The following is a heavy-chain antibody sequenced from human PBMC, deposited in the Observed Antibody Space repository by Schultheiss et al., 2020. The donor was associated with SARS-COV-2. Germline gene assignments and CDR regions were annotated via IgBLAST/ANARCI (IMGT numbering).Heavy chain of an antibody. CDR3: ARGLLVPAATY. V-gene: IGHV3-21*01. D-gene: IGHD2-2*01. CDR2: ISSSSSYI. J-gene: IGHJ4*02. CDR1: GFTFSSYS. Sequence: GGSLRLSCAASGFTFSSYSMNWVRQAPGKGLEWVSSISSSSSYIYYADSVKGRFTISRDNSKNTLYLQMNSLRAEDTAVYYCARGLLVPAATYWGQGTLVTVSS.